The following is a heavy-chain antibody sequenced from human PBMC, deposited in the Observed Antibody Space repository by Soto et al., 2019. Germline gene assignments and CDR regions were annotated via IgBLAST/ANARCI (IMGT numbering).Heavy chain of an antibody. CDR1: GYTFTGYY. CDR2: INPNSGGT. J-gene: IGHJ4*02. D-gene: IGHD6-13*01. V-gene: IGHV1-2*04. Sequence: GASVKVSCKASGYTFTGYYMHWVRQAPGQGLEWMGWINPNSGGTNYAQKFQGWVTMTRDTSISTAYMELSRLRSDDTAVYYCARVRSSSWYALDYWGQGTLVTVS. CDR3: ARVRSSSWYALDY.